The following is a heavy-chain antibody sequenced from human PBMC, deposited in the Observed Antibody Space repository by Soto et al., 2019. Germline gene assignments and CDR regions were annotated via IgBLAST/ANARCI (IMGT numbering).Heavy chain of an antibody. CDR2: IIPILGIA. CDR3: ARWRGIRGVIQGVEAFDI. J-gene: IGHJ3*02. V-gene: IGHV1-69*02. Sequence: QVQLVQSGAEVKKPGSSVKVSCKASGGTFSSYTISWVRQAPGQGLEWMGRIIPILGIANYAQKFQGRVTITADKSTSTAYMELSSLRSEDTAVYYCARWRGIRGVIQGVEAFDIWGQGTMVTVSS. CDR1: GGTFSSYT. D-gene: IGHD3-10*01.